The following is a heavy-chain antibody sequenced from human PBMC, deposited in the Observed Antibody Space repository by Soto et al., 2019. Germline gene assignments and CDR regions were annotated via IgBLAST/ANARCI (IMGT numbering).Heavy chain of an antibody. V-gene: IGHV1-8*01. J-gene: IGHJ6*02. CDR2: MNPNSGNT. Sequence: QVQLVQSGAEVKKPGASVKVSCKVSGYTFTTYDITWVRQATGQGLEWMGWMNPNSGNTGYAQKFQGRVTMTRDTSTSTAYIELSGLTSEDMATYYCARGLYCISTSCSLPYYYFGMDVWGQGTTVTVSS. CDR1: GYTFTTYD. CDR3: ARGLYCISTSCSLPYYYFGMDV. D-gene: IGHD2-2*01.